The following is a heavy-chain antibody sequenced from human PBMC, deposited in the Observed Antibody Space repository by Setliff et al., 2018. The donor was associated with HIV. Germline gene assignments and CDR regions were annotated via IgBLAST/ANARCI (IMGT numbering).Heavy chain of an antibody. V-gene: IGHV4-31*03. D-gene: IGHD7-27*01. CDR3: ARAPTGGGWFDP. Sequence: KPSETLSLTCTVSGGSISSGGYYWSWIRQHPGKGLEWIGYIYYSGTTYYNPSLKSRVTISVDTSKKQFSLKLTSVTAADTAIYYCARAPTGGGWFDPWGQGTLVTVSS. CDR2: IYYSGTT. CDR1: GGSISSGGYY. J-gene: IGHJ5*02.